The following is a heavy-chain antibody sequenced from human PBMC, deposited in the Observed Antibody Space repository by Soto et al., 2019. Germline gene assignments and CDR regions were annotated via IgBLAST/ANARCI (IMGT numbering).Heavy chain of an antibody. D-gene: IGHD2-2*01. CDR3: ARNDEGGSRL. J-gene: IGHJ4*02. Sequence: PGGSLRLSCAVSGFTFNSNDMTWVRQAPGKGLEWVSTISSSGAFTYHADSVRGRLTISRDNSKNTLYLQMNSLRVEDTAVYFCARNDEGGSRLWGQGPLVTVSS. CDR2: ISSSGAFT. V-gene: IGHV3-23*01. CDR1: GFTFNSND.